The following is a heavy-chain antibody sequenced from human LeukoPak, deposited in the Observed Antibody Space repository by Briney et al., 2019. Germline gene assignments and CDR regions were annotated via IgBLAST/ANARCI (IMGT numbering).Heavy chain of an antibody. J-gene: IGHJ4*02. CDR3: ARDGPLITIFGYFDY. Sequence: GRSLRLSCAASGFTFSIYVMHWVRQAPGKGLEWVAVISYDGSNKYYADSVKGRFTISRDNSKNTLYLQMNSLRAEDTALYYCARDGPLITIFGYFDYWGQGTLVSVSS. CDR1: GFTFSIYV. D-gene: IGHD3-3*01. CDR2: ISYDGSNK. V-gene: IGHV3-30*04.